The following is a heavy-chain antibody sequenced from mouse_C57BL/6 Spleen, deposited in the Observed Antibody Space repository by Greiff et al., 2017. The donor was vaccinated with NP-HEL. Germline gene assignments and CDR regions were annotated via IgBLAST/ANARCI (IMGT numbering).Heavy chain of an antibody. CDR2: IDPENGDT. Sequence: VQLKQSGAELVRPGASVKLSCTASGFNIKDDYMHWVKQRPEQGLEWIGWIDPENGDTEYASKFQGKATITADTSSNTAYLQLSSLTSEDTAVYYGTNYGSSYVRFAYWGQGTLVTVSA. V-gene: IGHV14-4*01. CDR3: TNYGSSYVRFAY. CDR1: GFNIKDDY. J-gene: IGHJ3*01. D-gene: IGHD1-1*01.